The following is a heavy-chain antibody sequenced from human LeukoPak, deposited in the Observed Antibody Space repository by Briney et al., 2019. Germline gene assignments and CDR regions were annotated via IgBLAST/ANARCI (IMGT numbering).Heavy chain of an antibody. D-gene: IGHD3-22*01. Sequence: SETLSLTCTVSGGSISSSSYYWGWIRQPPGKGLEWIVSIYYSGSTYYNPSLKSRVTISVDTSKNQFSLKLSSVTAADTAVYYCVSLYYYDSSGYPRSFDWGQGNLVTVSS. CDR1: GGSISSSSYY. V-gene: IGHV4-39*01. CDR2: IYYSGST. CDR3: VSLYYYDSSGYPRSFD. J-gene: IGHJ4*02.